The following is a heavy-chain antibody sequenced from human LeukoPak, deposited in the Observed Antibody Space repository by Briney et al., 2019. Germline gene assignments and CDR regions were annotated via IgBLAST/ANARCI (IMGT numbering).Heavy chain of an antibody. Sequence: ASVTVSCKASGYTFTDYYIHWVRQAPGHGLEWLGWMNVKTGATSSAQKFPGRFTMTRDTSIGTASMEFSSLTSDDTAVYYCARQSGTYWGLDYWGQGALVTVSS. J-gene: IGHJ4*02. D-gene: IGHD1-26*01. CDR1: GYTFTDYY. V-gene: IGHV1-2*02. CDR3: ARQSGTYWGLDY. CDR2: MNVKTGAT.